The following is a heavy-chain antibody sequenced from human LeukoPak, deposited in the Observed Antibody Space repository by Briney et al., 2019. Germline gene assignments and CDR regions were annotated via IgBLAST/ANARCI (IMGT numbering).Heavy chain of an antibody. D-gene: IGHD6-13*01. Sequence: SQTLSLTCAISGDSVSSNSAAWNWIRQSPSRGLEWLGRTYYRSKWYNDYAVSVKSRITINPDTSKNQFSLQLNSVTPEDTAVYYCARDHYYSSGWSFHLFNWFDPWGQGTLVTVSS. CDR3: ARDHYYSSGWSFHLFNWFDP. V-gene: IGHV6-1*01. J-gene: IGHJ5*02. CDR2: TYYRSKWYN. CDR1: GDSVSSNSAA.